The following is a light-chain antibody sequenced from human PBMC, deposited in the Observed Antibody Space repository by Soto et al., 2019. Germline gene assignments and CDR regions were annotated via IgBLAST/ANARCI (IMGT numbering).Light chain of an antibody. Sequence: QSVLTQPASVSGSPGQSITISCTGASSDVGGYNYVSWYQQYPGKAPKLMIFDVSNRPSGVSNRFSGSKSGNTASLTISGLQAEDEADYYCRPYARTGTYVFGSGTKVTVL. J-gene: IGLJ1*01. CDR1: SSDVGGYNY. CDR2: DVS. CDR3: RPYARTGTYV. V-gene: IGLV2-14*03.